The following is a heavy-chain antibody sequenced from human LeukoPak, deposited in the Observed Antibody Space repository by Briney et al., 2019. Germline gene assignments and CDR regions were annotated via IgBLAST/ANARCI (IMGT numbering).Heavy chain of an antibody. J-gene: IGHJ4*02. V-gene: IGHV4-34*01. CDR1: GGSFSGYY. D-gene: IGHD3-22*01. CDR3: ARGSGYYHHFDY. CDR2: INHSGST. Sequence: SETLSLTCAVYGGSFSGYYWSWIRQPPGKGLEWIGEINHSGSTNYNPSLKSRVTMSVDTSKNQFSLKLSSVTAADTAVYYCARGSGYYHHFDYWGQGTLVTVSS.